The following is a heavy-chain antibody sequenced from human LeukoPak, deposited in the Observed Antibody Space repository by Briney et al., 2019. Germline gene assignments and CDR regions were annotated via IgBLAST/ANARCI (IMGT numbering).Heavy chain of an antibody. Sequence: GASVKVSCKASGHTFTGSYFHWVRQVPGQGLEWMGWINPNSGGTNYAQKFLGRVTLTRDTSITTVYMEVTRLRSDDTAMYYCASEAMGSTDLVRGVMDYWGQGSLVTVSS. D-gene: IGHD3-10*01. CDR1: GHTFTGSY. V-gene: IGHV1-2*02. CDR2: INPNSGGT. J-gene: IGHJ4*02. CDR3: ASEAMGSTDLVRGVMDY.